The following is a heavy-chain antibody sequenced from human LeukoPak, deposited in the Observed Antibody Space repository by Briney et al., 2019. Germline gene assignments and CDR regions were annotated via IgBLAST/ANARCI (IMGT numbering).Heavy chain of an antibody. D-gene: IGHD5-24*01. V-gene: IGHV3-30-3*01. Sequence: GGSLRLSCAASGFTFSSYAMHWVRQAPGKGLEWVAVISYDGSNKYYADSVKGRFTISRVNSKNTLYPQMNSLRAEDTAVYYCARGQRWLLDYWGQGTLVTVSS. J-gene: IGHJ4*02. CDR3: ARGQRWLLDY. CDR2: ISYDGSNK. CDR1: GFTFSSYA.